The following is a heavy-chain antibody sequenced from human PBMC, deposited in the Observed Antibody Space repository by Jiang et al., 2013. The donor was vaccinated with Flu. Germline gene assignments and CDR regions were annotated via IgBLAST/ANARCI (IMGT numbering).Heavy chain of an antibody. Sequence: VQLLESGGGVVQPGRSLRLSCAASRFTFRNYGMHWVRQAPGKGLEWVAIIWYDGSNKYYSDSVKGRFTITRDNSKNTVYLQMSSLRTEDTAVYYCARDRDNHYFDHWGQGTLVTVSS. CDR2: IWYDGSNK. D-gene: IGHD1-14*01. CDR3: ARDRDNHYFDH. V-gene: IGHV3-33*01. CDR1: RFTFRNYG. J-gene: IGHJ4*02.